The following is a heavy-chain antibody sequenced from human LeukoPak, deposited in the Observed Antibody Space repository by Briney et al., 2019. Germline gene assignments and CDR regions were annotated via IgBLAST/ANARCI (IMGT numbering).Heavy chain of an antibody. D-gene: IGHD4-4*01. CDR2: ISSSSSYI. V-gene: IGHV3-21*01. J-gene: IGHJ4*02. Sequence: PGGSLRLSCAASGFTFSSYSMTWVRQAPGKGLEWVSSISSSSSYIHYADSVKGRFTISRDNAKNSLYLQMNSLRAEDTAVYYCARDKATVTGGWGQGTLVTVSS. CDR3: ARDKATVTGG. CDR1: GFTFSSYS.